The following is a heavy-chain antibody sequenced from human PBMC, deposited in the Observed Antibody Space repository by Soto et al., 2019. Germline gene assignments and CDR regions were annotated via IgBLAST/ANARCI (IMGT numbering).Heavy chain of an antibody. V-gene: IGHV4-30-4*01. CDR2: IYYSGST. D-gene: IGHD6-19*01. CDR3: AREALPGIAVAGTSTWFDP. Sequence: SETLSLTCTVSGGSISSGDYYWSWIRQPPGKGLEWIGYIYYSGSTYYNPSLKSRVTISVDTSKNQFSLKPSSVTAADTAVYYCAREALPGIAVAGTSTWFDPWGQGTLVTVSS. J-gene: IGHJ5*02. CDR1: GGSISSGDYY.